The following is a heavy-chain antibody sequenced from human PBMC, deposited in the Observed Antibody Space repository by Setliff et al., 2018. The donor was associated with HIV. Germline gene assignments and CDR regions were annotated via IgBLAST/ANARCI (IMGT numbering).Heavy chain of an antibody. V-gene: IGHV4-31*03. J-gene: IGHJ6*03. CDR1: GGSISNGGNY. CDR3: ASMTGPDYYYYMDV. Sequence: SETLSLTCIVSGGSISNGGNYWTWIRQHPGKGLEWIGYIYYSGSTYCNPSLENRVTISVDTSKKQFSLKMSSVTAADTAVYYCASMTGPDYYYYMDVWGKGTTVTVSS. CDR2: IYYSGST. D-gene: IGHD3-9*01.